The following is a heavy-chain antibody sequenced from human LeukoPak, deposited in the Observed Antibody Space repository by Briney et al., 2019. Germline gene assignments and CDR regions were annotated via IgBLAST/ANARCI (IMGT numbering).Heavy chain of an antibody. CDR1: GFTFSDYY. V-gene: IGHV3-11*01. J-gene: IGHJ4*02. D-gene: IGHD3-22*01. Sequence: GETLRLSCAASGFTFSDYYMSWIRQAPGKGLEWVSYISSSGSTIYYADSVKGRFTISRDNAKNSLYLQMNSLRAEDTAVYYCARYTYYYDQGMAYYFDYWGQGTLVTVSS. CDR3: ARYTYYYDQGMAYYFDY. CDR2: ISSSGSTI.